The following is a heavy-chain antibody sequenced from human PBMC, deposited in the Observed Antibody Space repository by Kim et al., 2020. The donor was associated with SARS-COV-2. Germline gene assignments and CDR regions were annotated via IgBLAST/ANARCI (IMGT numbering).Heavy chain of an antibody. CDR3: ARGYSNSRQGFDP. V-gene: IGHV1-2*06. CDR2: INPNSGAT. CDR1: GYTFTGYY. J-gene: IGHJ5*02. D-gene: IGHD6-6*01. Sequence: ASVKVSCKASGYTFTGYYMHWVRQAPGQGLEWMGRINPNSGATNYAQKFQGRVTMTRDTSISTAYMELSRLTSDDTAVYYCARGYSNSRQGFDPWGQGTLVTVSS.